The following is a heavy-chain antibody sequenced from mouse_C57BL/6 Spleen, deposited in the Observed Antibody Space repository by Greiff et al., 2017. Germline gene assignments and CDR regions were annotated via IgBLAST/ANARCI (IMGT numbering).Heavy chain of an antibody. CDR1: GYTFTSYW. CDR3: ASPLNYYGSSSYAMDY. D-gene: IGHD1-1*01. Sequence: QVQLQQPGAELVKPGASVKLSCKASGYTFTSYWMHWVKQRPGRGLEWIGRIDPNRGGTKYNEKFKSKATLTVDKPSSTAYMQLSSLTSEDSAVYYWASPLNYYGSSSYAMDYWGQGTSVTVSS. CDR2: IDPNRGGT. V-gene: IGHV1-72*01. J-gene: IGHJ4*01.